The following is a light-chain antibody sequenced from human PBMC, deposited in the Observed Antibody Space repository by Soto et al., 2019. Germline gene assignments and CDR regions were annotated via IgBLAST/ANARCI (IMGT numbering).Light chain of an antibody. CDR1: QYISSW. Sequence: DIQMTQSPSTLSESVGERVTITCRASQYISSWLAWYQQKPGKAPKLLIYKASSLESGVPSRFSGSGSGTEFTLTISSLQPDDFATYYCQQYNSQRTFGQGTKVEIK. CDR3: QQYNSQRT. CDR2: KAS. V-gene: IGKV1-5*03. J-gene: IGKJ1*01.